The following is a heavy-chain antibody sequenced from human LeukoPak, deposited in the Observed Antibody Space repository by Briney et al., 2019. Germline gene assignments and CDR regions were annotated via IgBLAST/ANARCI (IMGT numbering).Heavy chain of an antibody. CDR3: ARGRYYYVGPFDY. D-gene: IGHD3-10*01. V-gene: IGHV1-8*01. CDR1: GYTFTSYD. J-gene: IGHJ4*02. Sequence: ASVKVSCKASGYTFTSYDINWVRQATGQGLEWMGWMNPNSGNTGYAQKFQGRVTMTRDTSISTAYMELSRLRSDDTAVYYCARGRYYYVGPFDYWGQGTLVTVSS. CDR2: MNPNSGNT.